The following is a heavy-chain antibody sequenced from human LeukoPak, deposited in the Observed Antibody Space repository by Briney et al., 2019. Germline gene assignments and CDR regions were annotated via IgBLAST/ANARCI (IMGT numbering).Heavy chain of an antibody. CDR1: GYTFTSSG. D-gene: IGHD1-7*01. CDR3: ARDWNYRGLDV. V-gene: IGHV1-18*01. J-gene: IGHJ6*02. Sequence: ASVKVSCKASGYTFTSSGISWVRQAPGQGLERMAWISGYDGRTNYAQKFQDRVIMTTDTSTSTAYMELRSLRSDDTAVYYCARDWNYRGLDVWGQGTTVTVSS. CDR2: ISGYDGRT.